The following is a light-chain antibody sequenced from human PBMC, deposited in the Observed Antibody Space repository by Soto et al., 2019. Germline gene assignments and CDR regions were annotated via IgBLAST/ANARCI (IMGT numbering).Light chain of an antibody. CDR2: AAS. V-gene: IGKV1-27*01. Sequence: DIQMTQSPSSLSASVGDRVTITCRASQGISNYLAWYQQIPGKVPKLLISAASTLQSGVPSRFSGSGSGTDFTRNISIRQPEDVATYYCQKYTNVPAFGGGTKLEIK. CDR1: QGISNY. J-gene: IGKJ4*01. CDR3: QKYTNVPA.